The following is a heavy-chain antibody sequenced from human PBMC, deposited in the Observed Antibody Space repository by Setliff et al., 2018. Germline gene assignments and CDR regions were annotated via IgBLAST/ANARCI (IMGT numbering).Heavy chain of an antibody. V-gene: IGHV4-38-2*01. J-gene: IGHJ4*02. CDR1: GYSISSGYY. Sequence: SETLSLTCAVSGYSISSGYYWGWIRQPPGKGLEWIGSIYHSGSTYYNPSLKSRVTISVDTSKNQFSLKLSPVTAADTAVYYCARPVSPFISGGGYFDYWGQGTLVTVSS. D-gene: IGHD3-16*01. CDR3: ARPVSPFISGGGYFDY. CDR2: IYHSGST.